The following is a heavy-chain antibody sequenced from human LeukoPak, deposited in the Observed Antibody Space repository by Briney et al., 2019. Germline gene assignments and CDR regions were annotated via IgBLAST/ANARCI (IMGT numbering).Heavy chain of an antibody. CDR3: ARQGPRDTGDYYSSFDS. D-gene: IGHD3-22*01. CDR1: GGSISSYY. Sequence: PSETLSLTCTVSGGSISSYYWSWIRQPPGKGLEWIGYCHYSGSANYNPSLKSRVTTSVDTSKDQFSLRLSSVTAADTAVYYCARQGPRDTGDYYSSFDSWGQGTLVTVSS. CDR2: CHYSGSA. V-gene: IGHV4-59*08. J-gene: IGHJ4*02.